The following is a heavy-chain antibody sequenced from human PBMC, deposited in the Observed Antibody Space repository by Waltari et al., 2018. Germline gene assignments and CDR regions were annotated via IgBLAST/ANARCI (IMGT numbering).Heavy chain of an antibody. V-gene: IGHV3-30*18. Sequence: QVQLVESGGGVVQPGTSLRLSCAASKVSFNNFGMFWVRQAPGKGLEWVGTISYDGSHTYYGDSGKGRFTISRDKSNSTLYLQMNSLRTEDTAVYYCAKGHLVGLLSDPLSWGQGVLVTVSA. CDR3: AKGHLVGLLSDPLS. CDR2: ISYDGSHT. CDR1: KVSFNNFG. D-gene: IGHD2-15*01. J-gene: IGHJ4*02.